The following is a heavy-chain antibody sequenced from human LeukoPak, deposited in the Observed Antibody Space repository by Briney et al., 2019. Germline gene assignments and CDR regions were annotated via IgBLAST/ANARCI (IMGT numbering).Heavy chain of an antibody. CDR3: ARDYTGYFP. CDR1: GFTFSSYW. CDR2: IKTDGSEK. J-gene: IGHJ5*02. D-gene: IGHD3-9*01. V-gene: IGHV3-7*03. Sequence: GGSLRLSCEASGFTFSSYWMSWVRQAPGKGLEWVANIKTDGSEKYYVDSVKGRLTISRDNAKNSLYLQMNSLRAEDTAVYYCARDYTGYFPWGQGTLVNVSS.